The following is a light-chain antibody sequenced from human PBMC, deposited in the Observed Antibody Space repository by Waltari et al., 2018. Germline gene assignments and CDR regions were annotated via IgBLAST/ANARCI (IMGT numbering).Light chain of an antibody. Sequence: QAVLTQPPSVSGAPGQRVTVSCTGTSTSIGGSSVQWYQQLPGTAPKLLIYDGNRRPSGVSDRFSGSQSGTSASLTITGLQSEDEADYYCQAYDTRMNTLFGGGTRLTVL. J-gene: IGLJ7*01. CDR1: STSIGGSS. V-gene: IGLV1-40*01. CDR3: QAYDTRMNTL. CDR2: DGN.